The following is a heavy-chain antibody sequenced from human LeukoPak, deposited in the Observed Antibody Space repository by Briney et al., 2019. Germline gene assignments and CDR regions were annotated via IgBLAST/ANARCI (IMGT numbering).Heavy chain of an antibody. CDR2: IYYSGST. CDR1: SGSISSYY. V-gene: IGHV4-59*01. CDR3: ARTPEGGYSYGSFYYYYMDV. J-gene: IGHJ6*03. D-gene: IGHD5-18*01. Sequence: PSETLSLTCTGSSGSISSYYWSWIRKPPGKGLEWIGYIYYSGSTNYNPSLKSRVTISVDTSTNQFSLKLSSVTAADTAVYYCARTPEGGYSYGSFYYYYMDVWGKGATVTISS.